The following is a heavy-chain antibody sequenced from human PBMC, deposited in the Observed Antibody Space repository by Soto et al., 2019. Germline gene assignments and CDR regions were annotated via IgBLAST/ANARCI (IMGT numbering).Heavy chain of an antibody. CDR2: IIPIFGTA. Sequence: QVQLVQSGAEVNKPGSSVKVSCKASGGTFSRYAISWVRQAPGQGLEWMGGIIPIFGTANYAQKCQGRVTITADKSTSTAYMELSSLRSEATAVYYCARGTQYCGGDCYSEYFDYWGQGTLVTVSS. V-gene: IGHV1-69*06. D-gene: IGHD2-21*02. CDR3: ARGTQYCGGDCYSEYFDY. CDR1: GGTFSRYA. J-gene: IGHJ4*02.